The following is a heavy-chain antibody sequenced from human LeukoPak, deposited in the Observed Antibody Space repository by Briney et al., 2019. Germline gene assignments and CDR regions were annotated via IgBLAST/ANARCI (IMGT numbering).Heavy chain of an antibody. J-gene: IGHJ4*02. Sequence: PGGSLRLSCAASGFTFSDYAMHWVRQSPGKGLEWVAVISYDGSSKYYADSVKGRFTISRDNSKNTLYLQMNSLRDEDTAVYYCARVPPYSGTYSLFDCWGQGTLVTVSS. D-gene: IGHD1-26*01. V-gene: IGHV3-30-3*01. CDR2: ISYDGSSK. CDR3: ARVPPYSGTYSLFDC. CDR1: GFTFSDYA.